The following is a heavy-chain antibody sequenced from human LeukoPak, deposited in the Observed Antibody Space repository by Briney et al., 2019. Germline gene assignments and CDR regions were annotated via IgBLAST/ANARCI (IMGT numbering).Heavy chain of an antibody. CDR3: ARDLVLWSTEDYYGMDV. D-gene: IGHD3-10*01. Sequence: GGSLRLSCAASGFTFSHYGMHWVRQAPGEGLEWVAVIWDNGGNKYYGDSVKGRFTISRDNSQNTLYLQMNSLRAEDTAVYYCARDLVLWSTEDYYGMDVWGQGTTVTVSS. J-gene: IGHJ6*02. V-gene: IGHV3-33*01. CDR2: IWDNGGNK. CDR1: GFTFSHYG.